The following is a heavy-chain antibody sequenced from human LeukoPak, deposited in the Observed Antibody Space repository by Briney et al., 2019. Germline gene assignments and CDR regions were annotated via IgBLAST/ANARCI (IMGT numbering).Heavy chain of an antibody. J-gene: IGHJ3*02. CDR1: GYTFTSYG. CDR3: ASGLYDFWSGYHDAFDI. V-gene: IGHV1-18*01. CDR2: ISAYNGNT. Sequence: GASVKVSCKASGYTFTSYGTSWVRQAPGQGLEWMGWISAYNGNTNYAQKLQGRVTMTTDTSTSTAYMELRSLRSDDTAVYYCASGLYDFWSGYHDAFDIWGQGTMVTVSS. D-gene: IGHD3-3*01.